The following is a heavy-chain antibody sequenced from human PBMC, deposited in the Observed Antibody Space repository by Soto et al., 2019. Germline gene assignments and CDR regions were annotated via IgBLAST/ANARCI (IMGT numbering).Heavy chain of an antibody. J-gene: IGHJ4*02. V-gene: IGHV1-3*01. CDR2: INAGNGNT. CDR3: ASSFTSPATTGY. Sequence: QVQLVQSGAEVKKPGASVKVSCKASGYTFTSYAMHWVRQAPGQRLEWMGWINAGNGNTKYSQKFQGRVTITRDTSPSTAYMELSSLRSEATALYNCASSFTSPATTGYWGQGTLVTVSS. CDR1: GYTFTSYA. D-gene: IGHD2-2*01.